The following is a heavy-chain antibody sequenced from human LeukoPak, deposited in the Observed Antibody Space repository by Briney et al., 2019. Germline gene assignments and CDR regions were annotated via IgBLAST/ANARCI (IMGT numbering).Heavy chain of an antibody. CDR2: ISAYNGNT. J-gene: IGHJ6*02. CDR3: ARYSDSSGFWYYYYYGMDV. CDR1: GFTFSTYA. Sequence: GRSLRLSCAASGFTFSTYAMSCVRQAPGHGLEWMGWISAYNGNTNYAQKLQGRVTMTTDTSTSTAYMELRSLRSDDTAVYYCARYSDSSGFWYYYYYGMDVWGQGTTVTVSS. D-gene: IGHD3-22*01. V-gene: IGHV1-18*01.